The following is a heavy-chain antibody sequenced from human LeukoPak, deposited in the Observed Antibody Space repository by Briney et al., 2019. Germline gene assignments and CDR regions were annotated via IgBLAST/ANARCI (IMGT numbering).Heavy chain of an antibody. CDR1: GFIFSRYA. CDR3: ARDPGLGYRSGWYQDYFDY. V-gene: IGHV3-30-3*01. D-gene: IGHD6-19*01. CDR2: ISYDGNNN. Sequence: PGGSLRLSCAASGFIFSRYAMHWVRQAPGKGLEWVAVISYDGNNNDYADSVMGRFTISRDNSKSTLYLQMNSLIAEDTAMYYCARDPGLGYRSGWYQDYFDYWSQGTLVAVSS. J-gene: IGHJ4*02.